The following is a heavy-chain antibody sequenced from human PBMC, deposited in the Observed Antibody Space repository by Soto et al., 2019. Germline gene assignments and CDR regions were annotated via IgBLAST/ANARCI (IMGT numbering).Heavy chain of an antibody. CDR3: AKGKDPTSATTIRPFDY. CDR1: GFTFSNYA. Sequence: EVQLLESGGDLVQPGGSLRLSCAASGFTFSNYAMSWVRQAPGRWLEWGATISGSGGSTYYADSVKGRFTISRDNSKNPLYLQMNSLRAEDTAVYYCAKGKDPTSATTIRPFDYWCQGTMVTVSS. D-gene: IGHD6-25*01. CDR2: ISGSGGST. V-gene: IGHV3-23*01. J-gene: IGHJ4*02.